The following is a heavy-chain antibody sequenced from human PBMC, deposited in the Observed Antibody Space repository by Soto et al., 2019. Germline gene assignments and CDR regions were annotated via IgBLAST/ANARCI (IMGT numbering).Heavy chain of an antibody. V-gene: IGHV3-23*01. CDR3: AKDSRSYGSGIFDY. CDR2: ISGSGGST. J-gene: IGHJ4*02. CDR1: GFTFSSYA. Sequence: GGSLRLSCAASGFTFSSYAMSWVRQAPGKGLEWVSAISGSGGSTYYAESVKGRFNISRDNSKNTLYLQMNSLRAEDTSVYYCAKDSRSYGSGIFDYWGQGTLVTVSS. D-gene: IGHD3-10*01.